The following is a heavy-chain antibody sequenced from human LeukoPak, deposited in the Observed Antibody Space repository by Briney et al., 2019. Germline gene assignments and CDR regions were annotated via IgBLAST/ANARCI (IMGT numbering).Heavy chain of an antibody. CDR3: ARGEMATISDAFDI. D-gene: IGHD5-24*01. CDR1: GGSISSYY. Sequence: PSETLSLTCTVSGGSISSYYWSWIRQPPGKGLEWIGYIYYSGSTNYNLSLKSRDTISVDTSKNQFSLKLSSVTAADTAVYYCARGEMATISDAFDIWGQGTMVTVSS. J-gene: IGHJ3*02. V-gene: IGHV4-59*01. CDR2: IYYSGST.